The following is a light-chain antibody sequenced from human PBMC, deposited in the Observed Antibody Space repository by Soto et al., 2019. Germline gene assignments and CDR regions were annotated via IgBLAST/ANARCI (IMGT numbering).Light chain of an antibody. V-gene: IGLV2-23*03. CDR3: CSYGGSRTFDVL. CDR2: EGD. J-gene: IGLJ2*01. Sequence: QSVLTQPASVSGSPGQSITISCTGTSSDVGSYNLVSWYQQHPGKAPKLIIYEGDKRPSGVSDRFSVSKSDNTASLTISGLQAEDEADYFCCSYGGSRTFDVLFGGGTKLTVL. CDR1: SSDVGSYNL.